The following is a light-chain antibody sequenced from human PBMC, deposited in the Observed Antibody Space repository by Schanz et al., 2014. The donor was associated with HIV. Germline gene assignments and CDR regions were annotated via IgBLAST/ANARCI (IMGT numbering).Light chain of an antibody. CDR3: QHYGSS. V-gene: IGKV3-20*01. Sequence: EIVLTQSPGTLSLSPGERGTLSCRASQSVKSNFIGWYQQKPGQAPRLLIFGASNRATGIPDRFSGGGSGTDFTLSISRVEPEDFAVYYCQHYGSSFGPGTKVDIK. CDR2: GAS. CDR1: QSVKSNF. J-gene: IGKJ3*01.